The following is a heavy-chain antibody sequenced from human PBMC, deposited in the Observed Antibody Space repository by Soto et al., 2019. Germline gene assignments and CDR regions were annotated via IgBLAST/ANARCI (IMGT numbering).Heavy chain of an antibody. J-gene: IGHJ4*02. CDR1: GFAFTNAW. V-gene: IGHV3-15*07. Sequence: GGSLRLSCAASGFAFTNAWMNWVRQAPGKGLEWVGRITRTTDGGTTDYAAPVKGRFTISRDDSKNTLYLQMNSLKTEDTAVYYCAREDSGYDDLDYWGQGTLVTVSS. CDR3: AREDSGYDDLDY. CDR2: ITRTTDGGTT. D-gene: IGHD5-12*01.